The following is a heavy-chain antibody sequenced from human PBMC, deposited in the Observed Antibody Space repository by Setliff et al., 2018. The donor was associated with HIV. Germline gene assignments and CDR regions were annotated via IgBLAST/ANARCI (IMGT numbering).Heavy chain of an antibody. CDR3: ARKGGSSGYYSLIGDAFDI. V-gene: IGHV1-69*05. Sequence: GASVKVSCKASGGTFSSYAISWVRQAPGQGLEWMGGIIPIFGTANYAQKFQGRVTITTDESTSTAYMELSSLRSEDTAVYYCARKGGSSGYYSLIGDAFDISGQGTMVTVSS. CDR2: IIPIFGTA. D-gene: IGHD3-22*01. J-gene: IGHJ3*02. CDR1: GGTFSSYA.